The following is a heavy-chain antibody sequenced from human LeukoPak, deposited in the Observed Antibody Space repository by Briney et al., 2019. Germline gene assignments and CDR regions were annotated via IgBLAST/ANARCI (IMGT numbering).Heavy chain of an antibody. J-gene: IGHJ4*02. D-gene: IGHD3-3*01. CDR3: ARETYRTFWSGYVFDY. CDR2: INPNSGGT. Sequence: ASVKVSCKASGYTFTGYYMHWVRQAPGQGLEWMGWINPNSGGTNYAQKFQGRVTMTRDTSISTAYMELSRLRSDDTAVYYCARETYRTFWSGYVFDYWGQGTLVTVSS. V-gene: IGHV1-2*02. CDR1: GYTFTGYY.